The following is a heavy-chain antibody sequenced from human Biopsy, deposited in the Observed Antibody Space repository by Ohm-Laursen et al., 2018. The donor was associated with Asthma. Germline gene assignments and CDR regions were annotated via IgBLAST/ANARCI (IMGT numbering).Heavy chain of an antibody. D-gene: IGHD3-22*01. J-gene: IGHJ3*01. V-gene: IGHV3-23*01. Sequence: SLRLSCAASGFAFSNYPMSWARQAPGQGLAWVGTIRPGQPDIDYEPPVRARFFIYRDDSKNTLYLDMTSLRAEDTAVYYCVKDTLIDSKNYYTFEVWGQGTMVTVSS. CDR1: GFAFSNYP. CDR3: VKDTLIDSKNYYTFEV. CDR2: IRPGQPDI.